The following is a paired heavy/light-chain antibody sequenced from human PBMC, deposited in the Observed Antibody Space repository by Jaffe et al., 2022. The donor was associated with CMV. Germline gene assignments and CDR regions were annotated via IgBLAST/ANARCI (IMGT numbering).Heavy chain of an antibody. CDR3: SKDLYFYQTGGNTGYLGRNVPVYYYYAMDV. V-gene: IGHV3-30*18. CDR1: GFTFSNYG. J-gene: IGHJ6*02. D-gene: IGHD5-12*01. CDR2: ISYDGNNR. Sequence: QVHLVESGGGVVQPGGSLRLSCAASGFTFSNYGIHWVRQAPGKGLEWVAVISYDGNNRYYADSVKGRFTISRDNSKSTVYLQMNGLRAEDTAVYFCSKDLYFYQTGGNTGYLGRNVPVYYYYAMDVWGQGTTVTVSS.
Light chain of an antibody. CDR1: ALSTKR. CDR2: EDN. CDR3: FSTDRSANRKGV. Sequence: SYELTQPPSVSVSPGQTARITCSGDALSTKRAYWYQRKTGQAPVLVIHEDNKRPSGISERFSGSSSGTMATLTVSGAQVEDEGDYYCFSTDRSANRKGVFGGGTRLTVL. J-gene: IGLJ3*02. V-gene: IGLV3-10*01.